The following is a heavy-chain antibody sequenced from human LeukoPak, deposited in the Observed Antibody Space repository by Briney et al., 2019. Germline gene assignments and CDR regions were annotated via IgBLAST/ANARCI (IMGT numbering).Heavy chain of an antibody. D-gene: IGHD3-3*02. J-gene: IGHJ4*02. V-gene: IGHV4-34*01. Sequence: PSETLSLTCAVYGGSFSGYYWSWIRQPPGKGLEWIGEINHSGSTNYSPSLKSRVTISVDTSKNQFSLKLSSVTAADTAVYYCARASGRISDYWGQGTLVTVSS. CDR1: GGSFSGYY. CDR3: ARASGRISDY. CDR2: INHSGST.